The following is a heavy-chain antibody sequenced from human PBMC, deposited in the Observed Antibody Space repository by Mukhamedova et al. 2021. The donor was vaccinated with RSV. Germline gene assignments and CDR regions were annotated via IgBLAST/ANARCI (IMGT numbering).Heavy chain of an antibody. D-gene: IGHD3-22*01. Sequence: SYDGSNKYYADSVKGRFTISRDNSKNTLYLQMNSLRAEDTAVYYCAKELYYYDSSGYPEGYWGQGTLVTVSS. J-gene: IGHJ4*02. CDR2: SYDGSNK. CDR3: AKELYYYDSSGYPEGY. V-gene: IGHV3-30*18.